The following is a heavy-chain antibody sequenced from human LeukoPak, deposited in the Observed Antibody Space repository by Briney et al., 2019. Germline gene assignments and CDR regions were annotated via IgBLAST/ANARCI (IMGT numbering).Heavy chain of an antibody. CDR2: ISQSGST. CDR1: GGSFSGYS. Sequence: SETLSLTCAVYGGSFSGYSWSWIRGPPGKGLEWIGDISQSGSTNYNPSLKSRLTISVDTSKNQFSLKLSSVTSADTAVYYCARGWNSSSWSAIDYWGQGTLVTVSS. CDR3: ARGWNSSSWSAIDY. J-gene: IGHJ4*02. D-gene: IGHD6-13*01. V-gene: IGHV4-34*01.